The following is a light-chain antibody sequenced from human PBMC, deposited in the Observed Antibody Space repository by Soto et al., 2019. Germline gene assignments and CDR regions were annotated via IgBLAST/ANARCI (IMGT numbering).Light chain of an antibody. Sequence: VLTQSPATLSLSTGERASLSCSASQSGSSPLAGYQHKPGQAPRLLIYDASNRASGIPARFSASGSGPDFTLTISSLEPEDVAVYHCHQRYSWPRTFGQGTKLELK. V-gene: IGKV3-11*01. CDR2: DAS. J-gene: IGKJ2*01. CDR3: HQRYSWPRT. CDR1: QSGSSP.